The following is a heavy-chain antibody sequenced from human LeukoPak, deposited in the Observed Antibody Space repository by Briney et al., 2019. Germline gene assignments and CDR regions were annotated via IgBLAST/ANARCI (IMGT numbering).Heavy chain of an antibody. CDR1: GFTFTSSA. D-gene: IGHD4-17*01. Sequence: SVKVSCKASGFTFTSSAMQWVLQARGQRLEWIGWIVVGSGNTNYAQKFQERVTITRDMSTSTAYMELSSLRSEDTAVYYCAAGYSTVTTEVSYYMDVWGKGTTVTVTS. J-gene: IGHJ6*03. V-gene: IGHV1-58*02. CDR2: IVVGSGNT. CDR3: AAGYSTVTTEVSYYMDV.